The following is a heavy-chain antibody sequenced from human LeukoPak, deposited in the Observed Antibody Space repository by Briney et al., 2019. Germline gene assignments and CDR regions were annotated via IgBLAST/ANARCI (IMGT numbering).Heavy chain of an antibody. J-gene: IGHJ6*02. D-gene: IGHD3-9*01. CDR1: GFTFSSYW. V-gene: IGHV3-7*01. CDR2: IKQDGSEK. CDR3: ARDRYFDWLLAFYYYGMDV. Sequence: GGSLRLSCAASGFTFSSYWMSWVRQAPGKELEGVANIKQDGSEKYYVDAVKGRFTISRDNAKNSLYLQMNSLRAEDTAVYYCARDRYFDWLLAFYYYGMDVRGQGTTVTVSS.